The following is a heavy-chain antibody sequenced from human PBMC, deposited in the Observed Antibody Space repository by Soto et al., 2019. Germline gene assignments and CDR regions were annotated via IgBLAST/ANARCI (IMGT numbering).Heavy chain of an antibody. D-gene: IGHD3-10*01. CDR1: GGSISSYY. J-gene: IGHJ6*02. Sequence: SETLSLTCTVSGGSISSYYWSWIRQPPGKGLEWIGYIYYSGSTNYNPSLKSRVTISVDTSKNQFSLKLSSVTAADTAVYYCARVGWFGDSYGMDVWGQGTTVT. V-gene: IGHV4-59*01. CDR2: IYYSGST. CDR3: ARVGWFGDSYGMDV.